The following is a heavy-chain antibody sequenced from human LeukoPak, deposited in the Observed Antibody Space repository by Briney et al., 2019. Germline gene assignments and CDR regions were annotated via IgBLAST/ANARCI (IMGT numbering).Heavy chain of an antibody. D-gene: IGHD4-17*01. CDR3: ARHKVGDYYNPSDY. Sequence: SETLSLTCLVSGASIGTYSWGWIRQPPGKGLEWIGSFSHIGRAFYNPSLESRVTISLDTSKDQFSLKLSSVTAADTAVYYCARHKVGDYYNPSDYWGQGTLVTVSS. V-gene: IGHV4-39*07. CDR1: GASIGTYS. J-gene: IGHJ4*02. CDR2: FSHIGRA.